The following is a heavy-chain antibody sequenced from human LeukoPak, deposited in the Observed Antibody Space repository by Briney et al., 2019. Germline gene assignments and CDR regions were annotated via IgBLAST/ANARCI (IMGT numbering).Heavy chain of an antibody. CDR2: IYYSGTT. J-gene: IGHJ6*03. Sequence: SETLSLTCTVSGGSISSYYWSWIRQPPGKGLEWIGYIYYSGTTNYNPSLKSRVTISVDTSKNQFSLKLSSVTAADTAVYYCARIFDDPHYYYYMDVWGKGTTVTVSS. CDR1: GGSISSYY. V-gene: IGHV4-59*01. CDR3: ARIFDDPHYYYYMDV.